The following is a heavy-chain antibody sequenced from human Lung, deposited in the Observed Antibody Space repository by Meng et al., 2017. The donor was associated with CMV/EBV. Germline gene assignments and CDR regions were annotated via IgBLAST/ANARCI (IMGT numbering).Heavy chain of an antibody. V-gene: IGHV1-46*01. D-gene: IGHD2-8*01. J-gene: IGHJ2*01. Sequence: SVKVSXKASGYTFTSYYMHWVRQAPGQGLEWMGIINPSGGSTSYAQKFQGRVTMTRDTSTSTVYMELSSLRSEDTAVYYCARGSIVLMVYATKRNWYFDLWGRGTXVTVSS. CDR1: GYTFTSYY. CDR3: ARGSIVLMVYATKRNWYFDL. CDR2: INPSGGST.